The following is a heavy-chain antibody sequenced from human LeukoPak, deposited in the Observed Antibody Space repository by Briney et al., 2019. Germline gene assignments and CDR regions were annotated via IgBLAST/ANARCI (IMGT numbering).Heavy chain of an antibody. D-gene: IGHD4-17*01. J-gene: IGHJ6*02. CDR3: AKVIYGDYETPAYLYYYYGMDV. Sequence: GGSLRLSCAASGFTFSSYAMSWVRQAPGKGLEWVSAISGSGGSTYYADSVKGRFTISRDNSKNTLYPQMNSLRAEDTAVYYCAKVIYGDYETPAYLYYYYGMDVWGQGTTVTVSS. CDR2: ISGSGGST. V-gene: IGHV3-23*01. CDR1: GFTFSSYA.